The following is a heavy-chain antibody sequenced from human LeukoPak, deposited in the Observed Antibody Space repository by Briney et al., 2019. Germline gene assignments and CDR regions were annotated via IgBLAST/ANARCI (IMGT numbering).Heavy chain of an antibody. Sequence: GGSLRLSCAASGFTFSSYAMSWVRQAPGKGLEWVSAISGSGGSTYYADSVKGRFTISRDNSKNTLYLQMNGLRAEDTAVYYCAKDALLAAAGQYYFDYWGQGTLVTVSS. CDR2: ISGSGGST. J-gene: IGHJ4*02. CDR1: GFTFSSYA. CDR3: AKDALLAAAGQYYFDY. D-gene: IGHD6-13*01. V-gene: IGHV3-23*01.